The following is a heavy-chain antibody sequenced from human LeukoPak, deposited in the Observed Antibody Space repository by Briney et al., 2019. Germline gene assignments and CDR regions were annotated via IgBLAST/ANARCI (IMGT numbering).Heavy chain of an antibody. CDR3: ARVPHYDILTGYYPMDV. D-gene: IGHD3-9*01. V-gene: IGHV1-8*03. Sequence: ASVKVSCKVSGYTLTELSMHWVRQATGQGLEWMGWMNPNSGNTGYAQKFQGRVTITRNTSISTAYMELSSLRSEDTAVYYCARVPHYDILTGYYPMDVWGKGTTVTVSS. CDR2: MNPNSGNT. J-gene: IGHJ6*03. CDR1: GYTLTELS.